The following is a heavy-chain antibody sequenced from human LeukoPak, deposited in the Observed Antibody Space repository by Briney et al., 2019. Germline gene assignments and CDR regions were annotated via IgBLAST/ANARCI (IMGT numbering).Heavy chain of an antibody. Sequence: PGGSLRLSCAASGFSFRNYWMNWVRQAPGRGLEWVANIKEDGSEKYYVDSVKGRFTISRDNAKNSLYLQMNSLRAEDTAVYYCARQYRQLLSRGGQLEYWGQGTPVTVSS. CDR2: IKEDGSEK. D-gene: IGHD1-26*01. J-gene: IGHJ4*02. V-gene: IGHV3-7*01. CDR3: ARQYRQLLSRGGQLEY. CDR1: GFSFRNYW.